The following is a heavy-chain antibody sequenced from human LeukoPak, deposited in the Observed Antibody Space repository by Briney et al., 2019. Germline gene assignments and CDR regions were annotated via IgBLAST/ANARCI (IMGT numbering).Heavy chain of an antibody. V-gene: IGHV3-23*01. CDR3: AKDHIAASYYYYMDV. D-gene: IGHD6-6*01. J-gene: IGHJ6*03. CDR1: GFTFSSYA. Sequence: GGSLRLSCAASGFTFSSYAMGWVRQAPGKGLEWVSAISGSGGSTYYADSVKGRFTISRDNSKNTLYLQMNSLRAEDTAVYYCAKDHIAASYYYYMDVWGKGTTVTVSS. CDR2: ISGSGGST.